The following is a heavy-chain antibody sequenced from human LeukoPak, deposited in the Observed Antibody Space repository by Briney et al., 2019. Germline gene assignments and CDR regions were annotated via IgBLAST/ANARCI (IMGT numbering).Heavy chain of an antibody. CDR3: ARVLWLVPDRYYYYGMDV. CDR1: GGSFSGYY. Sequence: SETLSLTCAVYGGSFSGYYWSWIRQPPGKGLEWIGEINHSGSTNSNPSLKSRVTISVDTSKNQFSLKLSSVTAADTAVYYCARVLWLVPDRYYYYGMDVWGQGTTVTVSS. J-gene: IGHJ6*02. CDR2: INHSGST. D-gene: IGHD6-19*01. V-gene: IGHV4-34*01.